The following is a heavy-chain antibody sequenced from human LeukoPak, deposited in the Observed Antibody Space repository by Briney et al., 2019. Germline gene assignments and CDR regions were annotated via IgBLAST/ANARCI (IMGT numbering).Heavy chain of an antibody. J-gene: IGHJ4*02. Sequence: ETLSLTCTVSGGSISSYYWSWVRQAPGKGLEWVSAISGSGGSTYYADSVKGRFTISRDNSKNTLYLQMNSLRAEDTAVYYCAKAFYGNNFDYWGQGTLVTVSS. D-gene: IGHD1/OR15-1a*01. CDR1: GGSISSYY. V-gene: IGHV3-23*01. CDR3: AKAFYGNNFDY. CDR2: ISGSGGST.